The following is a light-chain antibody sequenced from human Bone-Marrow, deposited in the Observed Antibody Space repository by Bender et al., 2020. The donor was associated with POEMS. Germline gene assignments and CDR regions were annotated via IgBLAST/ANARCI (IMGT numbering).Light chain of an antibody. J-gene: IGLJ3*02. CDR1: SSDVGDYNS. CDR3: SSYAGTYTWL. Sequence: QSALTQPASVSGSHGQSITISCTGTSSDVGDYNSVSWYQQHPGKAPILMINDVSNRPSGVSNRFSGSRSGNTASLTISGLQAEDEAVYHCSSYAGTYTWLFGGGTKVTVL. V-gene: IGLV2-14*03. CDR2: DVS.